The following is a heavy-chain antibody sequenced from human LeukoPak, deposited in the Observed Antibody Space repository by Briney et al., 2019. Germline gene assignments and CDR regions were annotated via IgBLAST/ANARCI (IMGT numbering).Heavy chain of an antibody. V-gene: IGHV4-39*01. D-gene: IGHD3-16*02. CDR3: ARGWGSYRYRPRYYFDY. CDR2: IYYSGST. CDR1: GGSISSSSYY. J-gene: IGHJ4*02. Sequence: SETLSLTCTVSGGSISSSSYYWGWIRQPPGKGLEWIGSIYYSGSTYYNPSPKSRVTISVDTSKNQFSLKLSSVTAADTAVYYCARGWGSYRYRPRYYFDYWGQGTLVTVSS.